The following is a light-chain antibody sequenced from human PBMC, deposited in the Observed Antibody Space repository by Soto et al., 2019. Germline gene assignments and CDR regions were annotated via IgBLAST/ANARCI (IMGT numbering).Light chain of an antibody. Sequence: EIVMTQSPATLSVSPGESATLSCGASQSINDNLAWYQQKPGQAPRLLMFRTSTRATGFPARFSASGSGTEFTLTITTLQSEDFAVYYCQQYNSWPRTFGQGTKVDI. CDR1: QSINDN. CDR2: RTS. V-gene: IGKV3-15*01. J-gene: IGKJ1*01. CDR3: QQYNSWPRT.